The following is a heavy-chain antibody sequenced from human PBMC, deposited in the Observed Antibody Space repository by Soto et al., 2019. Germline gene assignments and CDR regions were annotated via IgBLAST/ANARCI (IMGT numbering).Heavy chain of an antibody. CDR1: GDSMGSGDYY. Sequence: QVQLQESGPGLVKPSQTLSLTCTVSGDSMGSGDYYWTWIRQPPGKGLEWIGYSNSIGTTFYNPFSESRVTISTDTSKNTSSLRLTSATAADTAVYYCTRGSTYYGFLTWGQGTLVTVSS. CDR2: SNSIGTT. CDR3: TRGSTYYGFLT. V-gene: IGHV4-30-4*01. J-gene: IGHJ5*02. D-gene: IGHD3-10*01.